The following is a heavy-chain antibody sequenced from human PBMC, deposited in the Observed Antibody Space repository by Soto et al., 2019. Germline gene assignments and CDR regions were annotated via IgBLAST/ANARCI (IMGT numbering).Heavy chain of an antibody. CDR1: GGSISSSNW. CDR2: IYHSGST. D-gene: IGHD2-15*01. Sequence: QVQLQESGPGLVKPSGTLSLTCAVSGGSISSSNWWSWVRQPPGKGLEWIEEIYHSGSTNYNPSLKSRVTISVDKSKNQFSLKLSSVTAADTAVYYCARVAVSVVAATLGAFDIWGQGTMVTVSS. V-gene: IGHV4-4*02. CDR3: ARVAVSVVAATLGAFDI. J-gene: IGHJ3*02.